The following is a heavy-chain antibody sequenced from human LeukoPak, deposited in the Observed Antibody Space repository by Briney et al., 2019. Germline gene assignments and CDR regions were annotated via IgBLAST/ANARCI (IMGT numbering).Heavy chain of an antibody. CDR1: GGSFSGYY. CDR2: INHSGST. Sequence: PSETLSLTCAVYGGSFSGYYWSWIRQPPGKGLEWIGEINHSGSTNYNPSLKSRVTISVDTSKNQFSLKLSSVTAADTAVYYCARVQGKKVFDYWGQGTLVTVSS. V-gene: IGHV4-34*01. J-gene: IGHJ4*02. CDR3: ARVQGKKVFDY.